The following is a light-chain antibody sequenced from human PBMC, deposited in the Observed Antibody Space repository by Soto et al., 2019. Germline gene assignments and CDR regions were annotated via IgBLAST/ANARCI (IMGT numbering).Light chain of an antibody. V-gene: IGKV1-5*01. CDR2: DAS. Sequence: DIQMTQSPSTLSASVGDRVTITCRASQSISHFLAWYQQKPGKVPKLLIYDASNLGSGVPSRFSGSGSGTEFTLTISSLQPDDFATYYCQQYSTYTPRTFGQGTKVDIK. CDR3: QQYSTYTPRT. CDR1: QSISHF. J-gene: IGKJ1*01.